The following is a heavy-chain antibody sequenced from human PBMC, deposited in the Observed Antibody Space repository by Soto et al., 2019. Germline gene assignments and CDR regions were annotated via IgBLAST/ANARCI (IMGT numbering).Heavy chain of an antibody. CDR2: MNPGSGKT. V-gene: IGHV1-8*02. CDR3: ARMASFGTLNWFDP. D-gene: IGHD3-16*01. Sequence: QVQFVQSGAAVKEPGASVRVSCKASGYTFINYDISWVRQATGQCLEWMGWMNPGSGKTGYANKFQCRVTMTRDASTSTAHLELSSLTSEATAVYYCARMASFGTLNWFDPWGQGTLVTVAS. CDR1: GYTFINYD. J-gene: IGHJ5*02.